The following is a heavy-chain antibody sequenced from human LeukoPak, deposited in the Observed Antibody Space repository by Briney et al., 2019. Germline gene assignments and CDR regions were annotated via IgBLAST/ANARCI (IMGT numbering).Heavy chain of an antibody. CDR2: ISSSSTYI. J-gene: IGHJ5*02. CDR3: ARGPPYDS. CDR1: GXPFSSYS. D-gene: IGHD3-16*01. V-gene: IGHV3-21*01. Sequence: GGSLRLSCAASGXPFSSYSMNWVRQAPGKGLEWVSYISSSSTYIYYADSVKGRFTISRDNAKNSLYLQMHSLRAEDTAVYYCARGPPYDSWGQGTLVTVSS.